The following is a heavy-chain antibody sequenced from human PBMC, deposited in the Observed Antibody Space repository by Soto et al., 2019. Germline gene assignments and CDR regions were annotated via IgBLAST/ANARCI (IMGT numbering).Heavy chain of an antibody. J-gene: IGHJ5*02. CDR2: INHSGST. CDR1: GGSFSGYY. D-gene: IGHD6-6*01. CDR3: ARELAAWGKRFDP. V-gene: IGHV4-34*01. Sequence: PSETLSLTCAVYGGSFSGYYWSWIRQPGGKGLEWIGEINHSGSTNYNPSLKSRVTISVDTSKNQFSLKLSSVTAADTAVYYCARELAAWGKRFDPWGQGTLVTVSS.